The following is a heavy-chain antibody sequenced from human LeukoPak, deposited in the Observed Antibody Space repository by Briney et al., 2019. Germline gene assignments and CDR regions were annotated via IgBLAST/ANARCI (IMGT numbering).Heavy chain of an antibody. D-gene: IGHD6-13*01. CDR2: ISSSGSTI. Sequence: GGSLRLSCAASGFTFSSYEMNWVRQAPGKGLEWVSYISSSGSTIYYADSVKGRFTISRDNAKNSLYLQMNSLRAEDTAVYYCARTYSSSWYDRYFDYWGQGTLVTVSS. CDR1: GFTFSSYE. CDR3: ARTYSSSWYDRYFDY. J-gene: IGHJ4*02. V-gene: IGHV3-48*03.